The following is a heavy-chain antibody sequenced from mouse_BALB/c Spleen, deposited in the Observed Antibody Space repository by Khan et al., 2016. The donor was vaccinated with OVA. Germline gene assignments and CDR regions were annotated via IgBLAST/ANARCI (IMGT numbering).Heavy chain of an antibody. J-gene: IGHJ3*01. CDR3: VRDDWWAY. Sequence: EVELVESGGGLVKPGGSLKLSCAASGFTFSNYAMSWVRQTPEKRLEWVASTSSGDRAYYADSMKGRFTISRDNARNIMNLQMSSLTSKGTAMYYCVRDDWWAYWGQGTLVTVSA. CDR2: TSSGDRA. V-gene: IGHV5-6-5*01. CDR1: GFTFSNYA.